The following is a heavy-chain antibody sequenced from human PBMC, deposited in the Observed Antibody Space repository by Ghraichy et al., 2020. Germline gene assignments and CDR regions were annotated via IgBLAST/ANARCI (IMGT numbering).Heavy chain of an antibody. J-gene: IGHJ5*02. CDR1: GYTFTGYY. Sequence: ASVKVSCKASGYTFTGYYMHWVRQAPGQGLEWMGWINPNSGGTNYAQKFQGRVTMTRDTSISTAYMELSRLRSDDTAVYYCARDRYQWELLNWFDPWGQGTLVTVSS. CDR3: ARDRYQWELLNWFDP. V-gene: IGHV1-2*02. CDR2: INPNSGGT. D-gene: IGHD1-26*01.